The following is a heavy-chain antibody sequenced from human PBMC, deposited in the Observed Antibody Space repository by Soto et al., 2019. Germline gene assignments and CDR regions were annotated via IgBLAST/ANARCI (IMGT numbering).Heavy chain of an antibody. Sequence: ASVKGSCKAPGDTFTRYYLNWVRQDPGQGLEWMGVINPHGGSTKYAQKFQGRITMTRDTSRSTVYMELSSLRSDDTAIYYCARSSGGNFGIIIEGSNWFDPWGQGTLVTVPS. CDR2: INPHGGST. CDR1: GDTFTRYY. J-gene: IGHJ5*02. D-gene: IGHD3-3*01. CDR3: ARSSGGNFGIIIEGSNWFDP. V-gene: IGHV1-46*01.